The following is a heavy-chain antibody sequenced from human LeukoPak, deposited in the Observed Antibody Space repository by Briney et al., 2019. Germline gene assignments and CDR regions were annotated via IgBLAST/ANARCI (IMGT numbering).Heavy chain of an antibody. J-gene: IGHJ6*02. V-gene: IGHV3-7*04. D-gene: IGHD6-13*01. Sequence: SGGSLRLSCAASGFTFSGSWMTWVRQAPGKGLEWVANIKQDGSEKYYVDSVKGRFTISKDNAKNSLYLQMNSLRADDTAVYYCARDRWAADGHGDYYYYGMDLWGQGTTVTVSS. CDR1: GFTFSGSW. CDR3: ARDRWAADGHGDYYYYGMDL. CDR2: IKQDGSEK.